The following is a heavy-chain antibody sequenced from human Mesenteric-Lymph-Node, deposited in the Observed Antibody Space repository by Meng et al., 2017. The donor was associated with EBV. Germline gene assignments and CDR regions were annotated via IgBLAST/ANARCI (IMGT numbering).Heavy chain of an antibody. D-gene: IGHD3-3*01. Sequence: LQRRGAGLLEPSRTPSRTCAVYGGSFSGYYWTWIRQPPGRGLEWIGEINHSGSTNHNPSLKSRVTISADTSKDQFSLKLSSVTAADTAVYYCTRGYAGYYGKLFDYWGQGTLVTVSS. CDR3: TRGYAGYYGKLFDY. CDR1: GGSFSGYY. J-gene: IGHJ4*02. CDR2: INHSGST. V-gene: IGHV4-34*01.